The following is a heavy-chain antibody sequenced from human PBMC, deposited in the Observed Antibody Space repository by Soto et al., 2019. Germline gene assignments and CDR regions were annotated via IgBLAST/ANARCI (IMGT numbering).Heavy chain of an antibody. J-gene: IGHJ5*01. D-gene: IGHD1-1*01. CDR2: ISGSGGST. CDR3: ARVRQGCSANNCYFDP. CDR1: GFTFSSFA. V-gene: IGHV3-23*01. Sequence: EMQLLESGGGLVQPGGSLRLSCAASGFTFSSFAMSWVRQAPGKGLDWVSAISGSGGSTYSADSVKGRFTISRDNSKNTLYLQMSSLRAEDTAVYYCARVRQGCSANNCYFDPWGQGTQVTISS.